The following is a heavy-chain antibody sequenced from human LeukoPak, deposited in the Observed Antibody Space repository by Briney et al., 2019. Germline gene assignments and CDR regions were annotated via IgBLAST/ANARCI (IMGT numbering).Heavy chain of an antibody. CDR1: GFTLSSHA. Sequence: GGSLRLSCTASGFTLSSHAMHWVRQAPGKGLEWVAVISYDASQKYYADSVQGRFTISRDNARNSLYLQMNSLRVVDTAVYYCAGGLLEAQGCLQWLSTAYSMDVWGQGTPVTVSS. CDR3: AGGLLEAQGCLQWLSTAYSMDV. D-gene: IGHD6-19*01. J-gene: IGHJ6*02. CDR2: ISYDASQK. V-gene: IGHV3-30-3*01.